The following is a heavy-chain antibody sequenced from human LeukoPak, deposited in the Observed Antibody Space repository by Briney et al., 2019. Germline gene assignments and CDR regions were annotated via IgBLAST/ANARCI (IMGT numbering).Heavy chain of an antibody. CDR2: IVVGSDIL. D-gene: IGHD1-1*01. Sequence: SVKVSCKASGLTFTASAMQWVRQARGQRLEWIGWIVVGSDILIYAQKFQERVTITRDVSTSTVYMEMSSLNSDDTAVYYCAADRFQLDPFYFNSWGQGTLVTVSS. V-gene: IGHV1-58*02. J-gene: IGHJ4*02. CDR3: AADRFQLDPFYFNS. CDR1: GLTFTASA.